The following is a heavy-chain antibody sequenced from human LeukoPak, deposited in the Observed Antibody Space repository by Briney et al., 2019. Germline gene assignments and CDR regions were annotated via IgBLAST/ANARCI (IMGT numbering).Heavy chain of an antibody. CDR2: ITLGGSRT. D-gene: IGHD2-2*01. Sequence: GGSLRLSCAASGFTFSSYGMHWARQTPGKGLEWVSAITLGGSRTYYAESVEGRFTISRDNSKNTLYLQMNSLRAEDTAVYYCAKDGSAYCGGTSCLNWLDPWGQGTLVTVSS. V-gene: IGHV3-23*01. J-gene: IGHJ5*02. CDR3: AKDGSAYCGGTSCLNWLDP. CDR1: GFTFSSYG.